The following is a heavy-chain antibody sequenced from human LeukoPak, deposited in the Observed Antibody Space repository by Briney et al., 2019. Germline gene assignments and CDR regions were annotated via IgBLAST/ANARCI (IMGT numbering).Heavy chain of an antibody. D-gene: IGHD5-24*01. J-gene: IGHJ4*02. Sequence: PGGSLRLSCAASGFTFSSNSMNWVRQAPGKGLEWVASISSRSSYIYYADSVKGRFTISRDDAKNSLDLQMNSLRAEDTAVYYCARAHGYKNGDYWGQGTLVTVSS. V-gene: IGHV3-21*01. CDR3: ARAHGYKNGDY. CDR1: GFTFSSNS. CDR2: ISSRSSYI.